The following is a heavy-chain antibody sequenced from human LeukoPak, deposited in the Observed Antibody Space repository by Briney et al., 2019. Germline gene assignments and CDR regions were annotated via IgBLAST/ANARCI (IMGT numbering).Heavy chain of an antibody. CDR2: IYYSGST. J-gene: IGHJ4*02. CDR1: GGSISSYY. D-gene: IGHD3-22*01. V-gene: IGHV4-59*01. Sequence: PSETLSLTCTVSGGSISSYYWSWIRQPPGKGLEWIGYIYYSGSTNYNPSLKSRVTISVDTSKNQFSLKLSSVTAADTAVYYCAREAINYYDSSGYYLGGGNFDYWGQGTLVTVSS. CDR3: AREAINYYDSSGYYLGGGNFDY.